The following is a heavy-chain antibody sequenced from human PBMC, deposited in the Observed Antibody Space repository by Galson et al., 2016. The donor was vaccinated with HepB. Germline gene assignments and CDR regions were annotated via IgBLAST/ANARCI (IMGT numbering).Heavy chain of an antibody. D-gene: IGHD2-2*01. Sequence: SLRLSCAASGFTFSNYWMHWVRQGPGKGLVWVSRIKSDGSYTNYADSVKGRFTISRVSAKNTLYLQMNSLRVEDTAVYYCARDQSGDCSTTKCWGPDYWGQGTLVTVSS. CDR2: IKSDGSYT. CDR1: GFTFSNYW. J-gene: IGHJ4*02. CDR3: ARDQSGDCSTTKCWGPDY. V-gene: IGHV3-74*01.